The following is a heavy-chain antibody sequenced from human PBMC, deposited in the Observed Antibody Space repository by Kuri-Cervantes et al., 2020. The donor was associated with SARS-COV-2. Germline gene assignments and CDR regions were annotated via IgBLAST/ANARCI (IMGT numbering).Heavy chain of an antibody. CDR2: IRSKANSYAT. CDR1: GFTFSGSA. V-gene: IGHV3-73*01. J-gene: IGHJ2*01. Sequence: GESLKISCAASGFTFSGSAMHWVRQASGKGLEWVGRIRSKANSYATAYAASVKGRFTISRDDSKNTAYLQMNSLKTEDTAVYYCARSRGVLATGIDSHWYFDLWGRGTLVTVSS. D-gene: IGHD3-10*01. CDR3: ARSRGVLATGIDSHWYFDL.